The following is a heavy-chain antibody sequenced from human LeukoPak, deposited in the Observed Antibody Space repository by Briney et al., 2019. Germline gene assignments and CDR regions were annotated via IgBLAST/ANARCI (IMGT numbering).Heavy chain of an antibody. CDR2: IYYIAIT. CDR3: ARLVGSEYDFDTFDI. J-gene: IGHJ3*02. Sequence: SETLSLTCGVSGASIRSYYWNWIRQPPGKGLEWLGYIYYIAITNYTPSLKSRVTISLDTSKNPFSLKLSSVTAADTAVYYCARLVGSEYDFDTFDIWGQGTMVTVSS. D-gene: IGHD3-3*01. V-gene: IGHV4-59*01. CDR1: GASIRSYY.